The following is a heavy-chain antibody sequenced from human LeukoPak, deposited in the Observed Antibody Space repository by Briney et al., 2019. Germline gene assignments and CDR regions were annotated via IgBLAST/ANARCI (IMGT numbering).Heavy chain of an antibody. CDR2: ISSSGSTI. CDR3: ARVRGGDTATN. CDR1: GFTFSSYE. D-gene: IGHD5-18*01. V-gene: IGHV3-48*03. Sequence: PGGSLRLSCAASGFTFSSYEMNWVRQAPGKGLEWVSYISSSGSTIYYADSVKGRFTISRDNSKNTLYLQMNSLRAEDTAVYYCARVRGGDTATNWGQGTLVTVSS. J-gene: IGHJ4*02.